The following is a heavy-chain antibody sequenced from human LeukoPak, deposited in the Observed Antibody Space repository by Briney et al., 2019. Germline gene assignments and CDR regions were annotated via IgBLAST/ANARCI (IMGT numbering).Heavy chain of an antibody. D-gene: IGHD6-13*01. J-gene: IGHJ4*02. CDR1: GGSIGSYY. V-gene: IGHV4-4*07. CDR3: ARDLGWYSSSWLYFDY. CDR2: IYTSGST. Sequence: PSETLSLTCTVSGGSIGSYYWSWIRQPAGKGLEWIGRIYTSGSTNYNPSLKSRVTMSVDTSKNQFSLKLSSVTAADTAVYYCARDLGWYSSSWLYFDYWGQGTLVTVSS.